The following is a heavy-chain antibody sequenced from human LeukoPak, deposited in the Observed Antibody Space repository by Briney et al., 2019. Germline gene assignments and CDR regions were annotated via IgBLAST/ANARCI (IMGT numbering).Heavy chain of an antibody. Sequence: SETLSLTCAVYGGSFSGYYWSWIRQPPGKGLEWIGYIYYSGSTNYNPSLKSRVTISVDTSKNQFSLKLSSVTAADTAVYYCAREAGTASLDYWGQGTLVTVSS. CDR2: IYYSGST. D-gene: IGHD2-21*02. V-gene: IGHV4-59*01. CDR1: GGSFSGYY. CDR3: AREAGTASLDY. J-gene: IGHJ4*02.